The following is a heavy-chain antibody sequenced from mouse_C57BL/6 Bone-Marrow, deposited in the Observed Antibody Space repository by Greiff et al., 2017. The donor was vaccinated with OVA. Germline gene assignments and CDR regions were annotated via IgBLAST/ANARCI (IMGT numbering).Heavy chain of an antibody. V-gene: IGHV5-17*01. D-gene: IGHD1-1*01. CDR1: GFTFSDYG. Sequence: EVQRVESGGGLVKPGGSLKLSCAASGFTFSDYGMHWVRQAPEKGLEWVAYISSGSSTIYYADTVKGRFTISRDNAKNTLFLQLTRLRSEDTAMYYGVRQLLLRYKGYVEVWGTGTTVTVSS. CDR2: ISSGSSTI. J-gene: IGHJ1*03. CDR3: VRQLLLRYKGYVEV.